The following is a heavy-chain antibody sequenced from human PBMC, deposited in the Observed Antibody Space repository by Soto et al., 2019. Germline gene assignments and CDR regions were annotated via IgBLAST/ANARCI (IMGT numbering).Heavy chain of an antibody. CDR1: GYTFTSYD. D-gene: IGHD3-9*01. V-gene: IGHV1-8*01. J-gene: IGHJ3*02. CDR3: ARAEYDILTGYYPTDAFDI. Sequence: ASVKVSCKASGYTFTSYDINWVRQATGQGLEWMGRMNPNSGNTGYAQKFQGRVTMTRNTSISTAYMELSSLRSEDTAVYYCARAEYDILTGYYPTDAFDIWGQGTMVTVSS. CDR2: MNPNSGNT.